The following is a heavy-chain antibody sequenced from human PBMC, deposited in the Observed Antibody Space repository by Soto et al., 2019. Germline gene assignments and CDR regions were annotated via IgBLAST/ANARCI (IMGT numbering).Heavy chain of an antibody. CDR1: GFNFQNYA. V-gene: IGHV3-9*01. CDR3: AIKDYDSGASDS. Sequence: EVQLVESGGGLVLPGRSLTLSCVASGFNFQNYAMQWVRQVPGKGLEWVSGINWSTGTTGYADTVKGRFLLSRDNARNSLYLEMNSLRVEDTAFYYCAIKDYDSGASDSWGPGTLVTVSS. CDR2: INWSTGTT. J-gene: IGHJ4*02. D-gene: IGHD3-16*01.